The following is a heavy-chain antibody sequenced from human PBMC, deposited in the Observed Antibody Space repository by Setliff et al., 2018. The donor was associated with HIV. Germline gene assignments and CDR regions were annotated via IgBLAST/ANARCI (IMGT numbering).Heavy chain of an antibody. D-gene: IGHD4-17*01. CDR2: LFYTGST. CDR1: GDSITSRNYH. CDR3: ARRIYGNNPYFDY. Sequence: PSETLSLTCTVSGDSITSRNYHWDWVRQPPGKGLEWIGSLFYTGSTYYNPSLKSRVTISVDTSQNQFSLKLSSVTAADTAIYYCARRIYGNNPYFDYWSQGTLVTVSS. J-gene: IGHJ4*02. V-gene: IGHV4-39*07.